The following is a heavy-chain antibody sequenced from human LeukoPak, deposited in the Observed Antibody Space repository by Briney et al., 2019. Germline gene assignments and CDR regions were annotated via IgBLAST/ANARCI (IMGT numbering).Heavy chain of an antibody. CDR3: ARQAYSGYDYSFGY. CDR1: GGSISSYY. D-gene: IGHD5-12*01. V-gene: IGHV4-59*08. J-gene: IGHJ4*02. CDR2: MCSRWRT. Sequence: SETLSLTCTVSGGSISSYYWSWIRQPPGAGLEWIGYMCSRWRTNYNPSLKSRVTISVDTSKNQFSLKLSSVTAADTAVYYCARQAYSGYDYSFGYWGQGTLVTVSS.